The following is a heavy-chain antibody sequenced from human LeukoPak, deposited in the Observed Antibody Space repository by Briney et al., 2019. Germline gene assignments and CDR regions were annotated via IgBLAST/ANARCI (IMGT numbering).Heavy chain of an antibody. CDR2: INWNGGST. CDR1: GFTFDDYG. D-gene: IGHD6-13*01. V-gene: IGHV3-20*04. J-gene: IGHJ6*03. Sequence: AGGSLRLSCAASGFTFDDYGMSWVRQAPGKGLEWVSGINWNGGSTVYADSVKGRFTISRDNAKNSLYLQMNSLRAEDTALYYCAILAAAAPPPNYYMDVWGKGTTVTVSS. CDR3: AILAAAAPPPNYYMDV.